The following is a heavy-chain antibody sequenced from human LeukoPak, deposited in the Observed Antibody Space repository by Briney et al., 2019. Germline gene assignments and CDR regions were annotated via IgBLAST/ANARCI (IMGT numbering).Heavy chain of an antibody. CDR3: AKGSLMIPGPWVLDAFDI. D-gene: IGHD3-16*01. J-gene: IGHJ3*02. CDR1: GFTFSSYA. CDR2: ISYDGSNK. V-gene: IGHV3-30-3*01. Sequence: PGGSLRLSCAASGFTFSSYAMHWVRQAPGKGLEWVAVISYDGSNKYYADSVKGRFTISRDNSKNTLYLQMNSLRAADTALYYCAKGSLMIPGPWVLDAFDIWGQGTMVTVSS.